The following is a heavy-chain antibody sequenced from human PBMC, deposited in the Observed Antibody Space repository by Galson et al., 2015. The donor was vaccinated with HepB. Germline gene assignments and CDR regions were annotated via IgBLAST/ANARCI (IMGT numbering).Heavy chain of an antibody. CDR3: ARSEYSSSHYYYYYYGMDV. D-gene: IGHD6-6*01. CDR1: GFTFSSYG. CDR2: IWYDGSNK. V-gene: IGHV3-33*01. Sequence: SLRLSCAASGFTFSSYGMHWVRQAPGKGLEWVAVIWYDGSNKYYADSVKGRFTISRDNSKNTLYLQMNSLRAEDTAVYYCARSEYSSSHYYYYYYGMDVWGQGTTVTVSS. J-gene: IGHJ6*02.